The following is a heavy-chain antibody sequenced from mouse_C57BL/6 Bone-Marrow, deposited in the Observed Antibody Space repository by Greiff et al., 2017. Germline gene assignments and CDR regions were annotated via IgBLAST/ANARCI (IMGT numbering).Heavy chain of an antibody. D-gene: IGHD1-1*01. J-gene: IGHJ4*01. V-gene: IGHV5-12*01. CDR3: ARQGYYSAYAMDY. CDR1: GFTFSDYY. Sequence: EVKLVESGGGLVQPGGSLKLSCAASGFTFSDYYMYWVRQTPEKRLEWVAYISNGGGSTYYPDTVKGRFTISRDNAKNTLYLQRSRLKSEDTAMYYCARQGYYSAYAMDYWGQGTSVTVSS. CDR2: ISNGGGST.